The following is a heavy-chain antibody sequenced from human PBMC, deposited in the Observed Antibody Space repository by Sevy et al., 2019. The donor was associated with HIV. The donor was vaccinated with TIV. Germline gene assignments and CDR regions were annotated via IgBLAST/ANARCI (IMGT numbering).Heavy chain of an antibody. Sequence: SETVSLTCTVSGGSISSGDYYWSWIRQPPGKGLEWIGYIYYSGSTYYTPSLKSRVTISVDTSKNQFSLKLSSVTAAHTAVYYSARAEWIQLWLEGGNWFDPRGQGTLVTVSS. CDR2: IYYSGST. V-gene: IGHV4-30-4*01. J-gene: IGHJ5*02. D-gene: IGHD5-18*01. CDR3: ARAEWIQLWLEGGNWFDP. CDR1: GGSISSGDYY.